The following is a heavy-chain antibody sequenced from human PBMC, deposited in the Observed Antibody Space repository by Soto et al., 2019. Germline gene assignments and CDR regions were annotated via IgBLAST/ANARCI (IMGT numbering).Heavy chain of an antibody. D-gene: IGHD1-26*01. V-gene: IGHV4-30-4*01. CDR3: ASRASGSYSPWLNWFDP. Sequence: SETLSLTCTVSGCSISSGDYYWSWIRQPLGKGLEWIGYIYYSGSTYYNPSLKSRVTISVDTSKNQFSLKLSSVTAADTAVYYCASRASGSYSPWLNWFDPWGQGTLVTVSS. CDR1: GCSISSGDYY. J-gene: IGHJ5*02. CDR2: IYYSGST.